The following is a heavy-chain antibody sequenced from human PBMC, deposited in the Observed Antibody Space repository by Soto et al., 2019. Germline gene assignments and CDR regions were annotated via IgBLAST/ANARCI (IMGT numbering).Heavy chain of an antibody. Sequence: ASVKVSCKASGYTFTSYDINWVRQATGQGLEWMGWMNPLSGSSGNAQKFQGRLTMTRNTSINTAYMELSSLTSEDTAVYYCVRATYFSDSSGYTRCLDYWGQGTLVTVSS. D-gene: IGHD3-22*01. CDR3: VRATYFSDSSGYTRCLDY. J-gene: IGHJ4*02. CDR1: GYTFTSYD. V-gene: IGHV1-8*01. CDR2: MNPLSGSS.